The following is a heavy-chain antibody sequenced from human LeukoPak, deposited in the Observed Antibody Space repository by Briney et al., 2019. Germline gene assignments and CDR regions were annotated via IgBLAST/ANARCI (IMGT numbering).Heavy chain of an antibody. J-gene: IGHJ4*02. Sequence: GGSLRLSCTTSGFTFGDYAMIWVRQAPGKGLEWVSFIRRKAHGGTTEYAASVKGRFSSSRDDSKSIAYLQMNSLKTEDTAVYFCTRVTYYYDNSGYFHFDSWGQGSLVTVSS. CDR1: GFTFGDYA. CDR2: IRRKAHGGTT. V-gene: IGHV3-49*04. D-gene: IGHD3-22*01. CDR3: TRVTYYYDNSGYFHFDS.